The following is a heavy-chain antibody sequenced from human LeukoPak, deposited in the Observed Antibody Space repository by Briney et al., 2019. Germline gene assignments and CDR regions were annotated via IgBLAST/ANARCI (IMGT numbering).Heavy chain of an antibody. CDR2: ISTYSGNT. CDR1: GGTFSSYA. Sequence: ASVKVSCKASGGTFSSYAISWVRQAPGQGLEWMGRISTYSGNTHYVQKLQGRLTMTTDTSTSTAYMELKSLRSDDTAVYYCARGGHYDFWSGPPDFWGQGTLVTVSS. V-gene: IGHV1-18*01. CDR3: ARGGHYDFWSGPPDF. J-gene: IGHJ4*02. D-gene: IGHD3-3*01.